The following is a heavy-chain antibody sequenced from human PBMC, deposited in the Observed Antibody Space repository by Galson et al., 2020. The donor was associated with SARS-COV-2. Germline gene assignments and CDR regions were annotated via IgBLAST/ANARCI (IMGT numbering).Heavy chain of an antibody. J-gene: IGHJ4*02. CDR3: VRHSRGDY. V-gene: IGHV3-74*01. Sequence: GESLKISCAASGFSFSDYWMHWVRQAPGKGLVWVSRINTYGNSTNYADSVSGRFTVSRDNAKNMLYLQMNCLRAEDTAVYVCVRHSRGDYWGQGTLLTVSS. D-gene: IGHD3-22*01. CDR1: GFSFSDYW. CDR2: INTYGNST.